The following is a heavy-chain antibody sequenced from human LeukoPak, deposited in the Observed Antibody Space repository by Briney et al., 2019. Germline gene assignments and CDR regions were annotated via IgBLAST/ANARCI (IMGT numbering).Heavy chain of an antibody. CDR1: GYTFSDYW. CDR2: IDGGGRNT. D-gene: IGHD1-14*01. J-gene: IGHJ4*02. CDR3: IRDFRIADF. V-gene: IGHV3-74*01. Sequence: GGSLRLSRIGSGYTFSDYWVHWVRQAPGKGLVWVSRIDGGGRNTNYADSVKGRFTASRDNAKNTVYLQMNSLSAEDTAVYYCIRDFRIADFWGQGTLVTVSS.